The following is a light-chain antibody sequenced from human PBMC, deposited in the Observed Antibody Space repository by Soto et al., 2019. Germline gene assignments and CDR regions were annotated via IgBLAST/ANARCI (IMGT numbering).Light chain of an antibody. Sequence: QAVVTQEPSFSVSPGGTVTLTCGLTSGSVSILSYPSWYQQAPGQTPRTLIYSTNTRSSGVPDRFSGSILGTKAALTITGAQAEDEYHYYCALSLVSGIMVFGGGTKLTVL. J-gene: IGLJ3*02. CDR2: STN. CDR1: SGSVSILSY. CDR3: ALSLVSGIMV. V-gene: IGLV8-61*01.